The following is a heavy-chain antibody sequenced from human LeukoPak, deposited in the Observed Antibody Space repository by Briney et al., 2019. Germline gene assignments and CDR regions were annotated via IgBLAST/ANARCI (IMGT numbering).Heavy chain of an antibody. Sequence: ASVKVSCKASGYTFTGYYMHWVRQAPGQGLEWMGRINPNSGGTNYAQKFQGRVTMTRDTSISTAYMELSSLRSEDTAVYYCARDLGVVVAAYNWFDPWGQGTLVTVSS. D-gene: IGHD2-15*01. V-gene: IGHV1-2*06. J-gene: IGHJ5*02. CDR3: ARDLGVVVAAYNWFDP. CDR2: INPNSGGT. CDR1: GYTFTGYY.